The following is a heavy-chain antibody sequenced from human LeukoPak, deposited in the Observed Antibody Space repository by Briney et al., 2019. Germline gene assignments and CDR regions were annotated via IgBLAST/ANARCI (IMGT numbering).Heavy chain of an antibody. CDR1: GFSLSTSGVG. V-gene: IGHV2-5*02. Sequence: SGPTLVKPTQTLTLTCTFSGFSLSTSGVGVGWIRQPPGKALEWLALIYWDDDKRYSPSLKSRLTITKDTSKNQVVLTMTNMDPVDTATYYCAHSLDFWSGYPNWFDPWGQGTLVTVSS. D-gene: IGHD3-3*01. J-gene: IGHJ5*02. CDR2: IYWDDDK. CDR3: AHSLDFWSGYPNWFDP.